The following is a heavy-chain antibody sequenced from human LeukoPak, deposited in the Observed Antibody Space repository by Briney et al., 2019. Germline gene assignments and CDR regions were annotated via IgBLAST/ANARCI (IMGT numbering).Heavy chain of an antibody. CDR1: GFTFDDYA. D-gene: IGHD4-17*01. J-gene: IGHJ5*02. CDR3: AKDTSDYGDFYNWFDP. Sequence: GRSLRLSCAASGFTFDDYAMHWVRQAPGKGLEWVSGISWNSGSIGYADSVKGRFTISRVNAKNSLYLQMNSLRAEDTALYYCAKDTSDYGDFYNWFDPWGQGTLVTVSS. CDR2: ISWNSGSI. V-gene: IGHV3-9*01.